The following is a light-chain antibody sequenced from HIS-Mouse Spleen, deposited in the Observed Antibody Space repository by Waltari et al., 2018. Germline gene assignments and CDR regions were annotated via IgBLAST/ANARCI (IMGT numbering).Light chain of an antibody. CDR2: DDS. CDR3: QVWDSSSDHGV. Sequence: SYVLTQPPSVSVAPGKTARITCGGNTIGSKSVHWYQQKPGQAPVLVVYDDSDRPSGSPEGFSGSNAGKTATLTISRVEAGDEADYYCQVWDSSSDHGVFGGGTKLTVL. CDR1: TIGSKS. J-gene: IGLJ2*01. V-gene: IGLV3-21*03.